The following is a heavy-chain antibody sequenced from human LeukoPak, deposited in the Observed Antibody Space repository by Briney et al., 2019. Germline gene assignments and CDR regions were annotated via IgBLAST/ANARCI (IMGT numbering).Heavy chain of an antibody. V-gene: IGHV1-24*01. D-gene: IGHD3-3*01. Sequence: GASVKVSCKASGYTFTTYYMHWVRQAPGKGLEWMGGFDPEDGETIYAQKFRGRVTMTEDTSTDTAYMELSSLRSEDTAVYYCATPILEWASLDVWGQGTTVTVSS. CDR1: GYTFTTYY. J-gene: IGHJ6*02. CDR3: ATPILEWASLDV. CDR2: FDPEDGET.